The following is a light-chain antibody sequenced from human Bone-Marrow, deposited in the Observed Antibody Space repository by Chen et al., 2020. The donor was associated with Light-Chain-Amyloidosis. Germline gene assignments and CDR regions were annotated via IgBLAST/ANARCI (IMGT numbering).Light chain of an antibody. CDR2: GSS. J-gene: IGKJ4*01. V-gene: IGKV3-20*01. Sequence: EIVLTQSPGTLSLSPGEGANLSCRASQTISSNYLTWYQQKFGQAPRLLIYGSSSRATGIPDRFTGSGYGTDFTLAINRLEPEDFAMYCCQQYGTSPLTVGGGTKVENK. CDR1: QTISSNY. CDR3: QQYGTSPLT.